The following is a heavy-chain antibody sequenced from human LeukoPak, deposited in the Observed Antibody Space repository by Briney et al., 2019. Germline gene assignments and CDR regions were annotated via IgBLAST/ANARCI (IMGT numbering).Heavy chain of an antibody. CDR2: INPNSGGT. D-gene: IGHD6-13*01. CDR1: GYTFTGYY. Sequence: ASVKVSCKASGYTFTGYYMHWVRQAPGQGLEWMGWINPNSGGTNYAQKFQGRVTMTRDTSISTAYMELSRLRSDDTVVYYCARGGSGRSYSSSWQYNWFDPWGQGTLVTVSS. CDR3: ARGGSGRSYSSSWQYNWFDP. V-gene: IGHV1-2*02. J-gene: IGHJ5*02.